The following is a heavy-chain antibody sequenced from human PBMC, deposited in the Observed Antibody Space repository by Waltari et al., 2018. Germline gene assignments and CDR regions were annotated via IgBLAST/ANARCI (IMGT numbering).Heavy chain of an antibody. CDR3: ARGVICSGGSCYARWFDP. V-gene: IGHV3-21*01. CDR1: GFTFSSYS. J-gene: IGHJ5*02. Sequence: EVQLVESGGGLVKPGGSLRLSCAASGFTFSSYSMNWVRQAPGKGLEWVSSISSSSSYIYYADSVKGRFTSSRDNAKNSLYLQMNSLRAEDTAVYYCARGVICSGGSCYARWFDPWGQGTLVTVSS. CDR2: ISSSSSYI. D-gene: IGHD2-15*01.